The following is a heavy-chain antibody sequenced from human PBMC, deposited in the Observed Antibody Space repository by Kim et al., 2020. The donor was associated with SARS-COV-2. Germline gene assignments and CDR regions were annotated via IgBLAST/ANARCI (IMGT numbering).Heavy chain of an antibody. J-gene: IGHJ4*02. Sequence: ASVQLSCKASGYVFSKYAEQWVRQAPGQGLEWIGWIRIGTGSIRYSQRLQGRVTITRDTSASTAYMELSSLRFEDLAVYFFATAERTDAEFVVWGQGTLV. V-gene: IGHV1-3*04. CDR2: IRIGTGSI. CDR1: GYVFSKYA. CDR3: ATAERTDAEFVV. D-gene: IGHD1-1*01.